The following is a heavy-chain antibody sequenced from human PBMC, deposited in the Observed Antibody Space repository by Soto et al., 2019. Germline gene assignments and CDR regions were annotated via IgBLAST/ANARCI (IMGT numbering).Heavy chain of an antibody. J-gene: IGHJ6*02. V-gene: IGHV4-59*01. CDR2: IYYSGST. Sequence: SETLSLTCAVYGGSFSGYYWSWIRQPPGKGLEWIGYIYYSGSTNYNPSLKSRVTISVDTSKNQFSLKLSSVTAADTAVYYCARSDFWSGYYTGHYYYGMDVWGQGTTVTVSS. CDR1: GGSFSGYY. D-gene: IGHD3-3*01. CDR3: ARSDFWSGYYTGHYYYGMDV.